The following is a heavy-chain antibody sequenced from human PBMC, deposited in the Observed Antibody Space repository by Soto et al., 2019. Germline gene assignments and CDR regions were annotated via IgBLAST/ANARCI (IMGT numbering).Heavy chain of an antibody. V-gene: IGHV1-58*01. J-gene: IGHJ2*01. D-gene: IGHD4-17*01. CDR2: IVVGSGNT. Sequence: ASVKVSCKASGFTFTSSAVQWLRQARGQRLEWIGWIVVGSGNTNYAQKFQERVTITRDMSTSTAYMELSSLRSEDTAVYYCAAAPTGYWYFDLWGRGTLVTVSS. CDR3: AAAPTGYWYFDL. CDR1: GFTFTSSA.